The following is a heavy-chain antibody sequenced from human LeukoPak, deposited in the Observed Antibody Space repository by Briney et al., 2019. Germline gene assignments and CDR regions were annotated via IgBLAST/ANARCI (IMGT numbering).Heavy chain of an antibody. CDR3: ARATGRFSVGMDV. D-gene: IGHD3-10*01. CDR2: IYHSGST. V-gene: IGHV4-4*02. CDR1: GGSISSSNW. Sequence: KPSETLSLTCAVYGGSISSSNWWSWVRQPPGKGLEWIGEIYHSGSTNYNPSLKSRVTISVDTSKNQFSLKLSSVTAADTAVYYCARATGRFSVGMDVWGKGTTVTISS. J-gene: IGHJ6*04.